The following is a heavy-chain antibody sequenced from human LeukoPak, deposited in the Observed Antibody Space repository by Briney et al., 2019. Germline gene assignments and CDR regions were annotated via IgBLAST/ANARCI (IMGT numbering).Heavy chain of an antibody. CDR3: ARADYDSTALDY. CDR2: IYYSGST. CDR1: GGSISSGGYY. D-gene: IGHD3-22*01. Sequence: PSETLSLTCTVSGGSISSGGYYGSWIRQHPGKGLEWIGYIYYSGSTYYNPSLKSRVTISVDTSKNQFSLKLSSVTAADTAVYYCARADYDSTALDYWGQGTLVTVSS. J-gene: IGHJ4*02. V-gene: IGHV4-31*03.